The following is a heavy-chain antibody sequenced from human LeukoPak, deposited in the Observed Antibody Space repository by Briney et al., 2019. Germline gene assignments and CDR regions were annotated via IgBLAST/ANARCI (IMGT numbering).Heavy chain of an antibody. Sequence: GGSLRLSCAASGFTFSSYSMNWVRQAPGKGLEWVSSISSSSYIYYADSVKGRFTISRDNAKNSLYLQMNSLRAEDTAVYYCARTHCSSTSCYSHNWLDPWGQGTLVTVSS. CDR2: ISSSSYI. J-gene: IGHJ5*02. V-gene: IGHV3-21*01. CDR1: GFTFSSYS. D-gene: IGHD2-2*02. CDR3: ARTHCSSTSCYSHNWLDP.